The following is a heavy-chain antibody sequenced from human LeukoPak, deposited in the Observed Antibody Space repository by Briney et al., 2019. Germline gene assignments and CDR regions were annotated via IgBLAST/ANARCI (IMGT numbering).Heavy chain of an antibody. CDR1: GFSFSSYE. J-gene: IGHJ4*02. CDR3: ARGYFLGFDY. V-gene: IGHV3-48*03. CDR2: TSTSGRTI. D-gene: IGHD2/OR15-2a*01. Sequence: PGGSLRLSCAASGFSFSSYEMNWVRQAPGKGLEWVSYTSTSGRTIYYADSVKGRLTISRDNAKNSLYLQMNSLRAEDAAVYYCARGYFLGFDYWGQGTLVTVSS.